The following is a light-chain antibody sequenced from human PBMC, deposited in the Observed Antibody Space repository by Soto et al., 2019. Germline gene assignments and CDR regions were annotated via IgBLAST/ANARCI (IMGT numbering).Light chain of an antibody. CDR1: SSDVGGYNY. CDR2: EVI. CDR3: SSYTSTSTRI. Sequence: QSVLTQPASVSGSPGQSITISCSGTSSDVGGYNYVSWYQQHPGKAPKLMIYEVINRPSGVSRRFSGSKSGNTASLTISGLQAEDEADYYCSSYTSTSTRIFGGGTKPPS. V-gene: IGLV2-14*03. J-gene: IGLJ2*01.